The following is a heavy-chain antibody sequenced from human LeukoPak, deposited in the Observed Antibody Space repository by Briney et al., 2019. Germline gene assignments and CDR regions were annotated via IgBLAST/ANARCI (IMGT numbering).Heavy chain of an antibody. Sequence: SETLSLTCTVSGGSISSGAYYWSWIRQHPGKGLEWIGYIYYSGSTNYNPSLKSRVTISVDTSKNQFSLKLSSVTAADTAVYYCARDLGGSSWFGYYYGMDVWGQGTTVTVSS. J-gene: IGHJ6*02. CDR1: GGSISSGAYY. CDR2: IYYSGST. D-gene: IGHD6-13*01. V-gene: IGHV4-61*08. CDR3: ARDLGGSSWFGYYYGMDV.